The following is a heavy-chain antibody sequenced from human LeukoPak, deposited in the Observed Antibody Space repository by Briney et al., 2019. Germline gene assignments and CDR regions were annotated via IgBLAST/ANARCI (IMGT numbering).Heavy chain of an antibody. CDR1: GGTFSSYA. CDR2: IIPIFGTA. CDR3: IIAAAGMWY. Sequence: GASVKVSCKASGGTFSSYAISWVRQAPGQGLEWMGGIIPIFGTANYAQKLQGRVTMTTDTSTSTAYMELRSLRSDDTAVYYCIIAAAGMWYWGQGTLVTVSS. V-gene: IGHV1-69*05. D-gene: IGHD6-13*01. J-gene: IGHJ4*02.